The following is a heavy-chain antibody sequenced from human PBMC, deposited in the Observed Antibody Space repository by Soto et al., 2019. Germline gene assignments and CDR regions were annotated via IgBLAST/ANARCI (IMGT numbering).Heavy chain of an antibody. CDR2: IIPIFGTA. V-gene: IGHV1-69*06. D-gene: IGHD1-26*01. CDR1: GGTFSSYA. CDR3: AREGVGATWDYYYYGMDV. Sequence: GASVKVSCKASGGTFSSYAISWVRQAPGQGLEWMGGIIPIFGTANYAQKFQGRVTITADKSTSTAYMELSSLRSEDTAVYYCAREGVGATWDYYYYGMDVWGQGTTVTVS. J-gene: IGHJ6*02.